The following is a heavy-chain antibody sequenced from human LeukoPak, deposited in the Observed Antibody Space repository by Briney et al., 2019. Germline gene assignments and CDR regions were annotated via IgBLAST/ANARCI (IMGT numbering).Heavy chain of an antibody. CDR2: IIPIFGTA. J-gene: IGHJ3*02. D-gene: IGHD1-14*01. Sequence: SVKVSCKASGGTFSSYAISWVRQAPGQGLEWMGGIIPIFGTASYAQKFQGRVTITADESTSTAYMELSSLRSEDTAVYYCARVTPKQKFGAFDIWGQGTMVTVSS. V-gene: IGHV1-69*13. CDR1: GGTFSSYA. CDR3: ARVTPKQKFGAFDI.